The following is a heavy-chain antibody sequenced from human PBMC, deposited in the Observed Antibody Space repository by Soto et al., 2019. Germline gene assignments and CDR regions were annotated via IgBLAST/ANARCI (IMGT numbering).Heavy chain of an antibody. D-gene: IGHD3-16*01. CDR2: IYYGGSI. V-gene: IGHV4-59*08. CDR1: VDPSIGDY. CDR3: ARHWDWGSLGY. Sequence: QVQLQESGPGLVKPSETLSLTGTVSVDPSIGDYGSWIRQRPGKGLGWIGFIYYGGSINYNPSLESRVAISVDTSKNQFSLKLTSVTAADTAVYYCARHWDWGSLGYWGQGTLVTVSS. J-gene: IGHJ4*02.